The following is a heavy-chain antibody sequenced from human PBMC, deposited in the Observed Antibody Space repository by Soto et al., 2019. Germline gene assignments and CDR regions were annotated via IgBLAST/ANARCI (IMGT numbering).Heavy chain of an antibody. D-gene: IGHD5-18*01. CDR3: AKRAVDTAMVEDGGMDA. J-gene: IGHJ6*02. Sequence: GVSLRLSCAASGFTFSSYAMSWVRQAPGKGLEWVSAISGSGCSSYYADSVKGRFTISRDNSKNTLYLQMNSLRAEDTAVYYCAKRAVDTAMVEDGGMDAWGQGTTV. CDR2: ISGSGCSS. CDR1: GFTFSSYA. V-gene: IGHV3-23*01.